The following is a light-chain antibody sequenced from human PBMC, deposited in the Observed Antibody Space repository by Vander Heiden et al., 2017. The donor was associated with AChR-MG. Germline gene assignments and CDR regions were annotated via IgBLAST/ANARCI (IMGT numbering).Light chain of an antibody. V-gene: IGKV5-2*01. CDR1: QGIDDD. J-gene: IGKJ1*01. CDR3: LQHDNLPLT. Sequence: ETTLTQPPSFMAATPGDKVNISCRASQGIDDDLNWYQQRPGEAPMLIIQEATTLVPGISPRFGGSGFGTDFTLTINNIQSEDVAYYFCLQHDNLPLTFGQGTKLEIK. CDR2: EAT.